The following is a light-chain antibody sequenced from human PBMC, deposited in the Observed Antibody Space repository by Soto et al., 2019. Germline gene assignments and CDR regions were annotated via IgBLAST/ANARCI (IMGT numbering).Light chain of an antibody. V-gene: IGLV2-14*01. CDR2: EVS. CDR3: TSYTRDKAIV. J-gene: IGLJ1*01. CDR1: SSDVGTYNY. Sequence: QSAKSHPASVSWSPGQSITISCTGTSSDVGTYNYVSWYQHHPGKAPKLIIYEVSNRPSGVSNRFSGSKSGSTASLTISGLQAEDEADYHCTSYTRDKAIVFGTGTKVTVL.